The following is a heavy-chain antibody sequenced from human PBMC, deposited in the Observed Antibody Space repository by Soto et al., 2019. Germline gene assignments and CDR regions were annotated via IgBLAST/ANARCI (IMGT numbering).Heavy chain of an antibody. CDR2: ISYDGSNK. CDR1: GFTFSSYG. Sequence: PGGSLRLSCAASGFTFSSYGMHWVRQAPGKGLEWVAVISYDGSNKYYADSVKGRFTISRDNSKNTLYLQMNSLRAEDTAVYYCAKDRAPLGEMATIIGWFDPWGQGTLVTVSS. D-gene: IGHD5-12*01. CDR3: AKDRAPLGEMATIIGWFDP. V-gene: IGHV3-30*18. J-gene: IGHJ5*02.